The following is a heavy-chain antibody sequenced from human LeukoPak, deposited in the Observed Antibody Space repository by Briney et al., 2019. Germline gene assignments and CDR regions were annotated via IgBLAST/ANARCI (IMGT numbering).Heavy chain of an antibody. CDR3: ARATSGYYDY. J-gene: IGHJ4*02. CDR2: INTDGSST. D-gene: IGHD2-15*01. V-gene: IGHV3-74*01. CDR1: GFTFTSYW. Sequence: GGSLRLSCAASGFTFTSYWMHWVRQAPGKGLVWVSRINTDGSSTTYPDSVKGRFTISRDNAKNTLYLQMNSLRAEDTSVYYCARATSGYYDYWGQGTLVTVSS.